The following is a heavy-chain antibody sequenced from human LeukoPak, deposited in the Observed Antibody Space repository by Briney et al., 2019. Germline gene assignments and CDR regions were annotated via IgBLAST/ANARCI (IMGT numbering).Heavy chain of an antibody. D-gene: IGHD3-10*01. CDR1: GYTLTELS. J-gene: IGHJ6*02. Sequence: ASVKYSCKVSGYTLTELSMHWVRQAPGKGLEWMGGFDPEDGETIYAQKFQGRVTMTEDTSTDTAYMELSSLRSEDTAVYYCATDSSMVRGVAAYYYGMDVWGQGTTVTVSS. CDR2: FDPEDGET. CDR3: ATDSSMVRGVAAYYYGMDV. V-gene: IGHV1-24*01.